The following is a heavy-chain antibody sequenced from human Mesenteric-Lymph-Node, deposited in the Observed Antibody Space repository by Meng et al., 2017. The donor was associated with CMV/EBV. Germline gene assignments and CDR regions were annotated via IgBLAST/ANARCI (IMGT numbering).Heavy chain of an antibody. D-gene: IGHD3-10*01. V-gene: IGHV3-53*01. Sequence: GESLKISCVASGFTFSSYTMSWVRQAPGKGLEWVSVIYSGGSTYYADSVKGRFTISRDNSKNTLYLQMNSLRAEDTAVYYCARLYYYGSGSYYNEGYYYGMDVWGQGTTVTVSS. J-gene: IGHJ6*02. CDR3: ARLYYYGSGSYYNEGYYYGMDV. CDR2: IYSGGST. CDR1: GFTFSSYT.